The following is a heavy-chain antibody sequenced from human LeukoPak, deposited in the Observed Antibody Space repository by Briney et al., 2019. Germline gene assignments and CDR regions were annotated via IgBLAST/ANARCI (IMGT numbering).Heavy chain of an antibody. Sequence: GGSLRLSCAASGFSFSTYSMNWVRQAPGKGLEWVSSMSSNSGYSFYSDSVKGRFTISRGNAKNSLYLQMNSLRAEDTAVYYCAREYTSGLSTRRFFFDIWDQGTMVTVSS. CDR3: AREYTSGLSTRRFFFDI. CDR2: MSSNSGYS. V-gene: IGHV3-21*04. J-gene: IGHJ3*02. CDR1: GFSFSTYS. D-gene: IGHD6-19*01.